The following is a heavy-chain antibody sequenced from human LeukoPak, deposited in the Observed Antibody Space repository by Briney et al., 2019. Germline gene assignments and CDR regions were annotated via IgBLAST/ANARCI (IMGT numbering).Heavy chain of an antibody. D-gene: IGHD1-26*01. CDR3: AKSGGYGLIDY. CDR1: GASVSGDPYY. CDR2: IYYSGST. Sequence: SETLSLLCTVSGASVSGDPYYWGWIRQPPGKGLEWIGNIYYSGSTYYNASLRSRVTISIETSKNQFSLRLNSVTAADTAMYYCAKSGGYGLIDYWGQGTLVTVSS. J-gene: IGHJ4*02. V-gene: IGHV4-39*01.